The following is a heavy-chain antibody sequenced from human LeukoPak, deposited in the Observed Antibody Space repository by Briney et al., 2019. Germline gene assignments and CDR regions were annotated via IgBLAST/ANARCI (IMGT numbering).Heavy chain of an antibody. CDR1: GYTFTGYY. D-gene: IGHD2-2*01. CDR3: ARARGSTIGDY. V-gene: IGHV1-2*02. CDR2: INPNRGCK. J-gene: IGHJ4*02. Sequence: GASVKVSCKASGYTFTGYYMHWVRQAPGQGLEWMGWINPNRGCKNYAEKFQARFTMTRDTSISTAYMELSRLRSDDTAVYYCARARGSTIGDYWGQGTLVTVSS.